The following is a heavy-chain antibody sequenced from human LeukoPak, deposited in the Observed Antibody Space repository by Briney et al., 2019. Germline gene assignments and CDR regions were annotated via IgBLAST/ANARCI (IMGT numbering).Heavy chain of an antibody. D-gene: IGHD2-21*02. CDR3: TTDLYCGGDCYAEYFQH. J-gene: IGHJ1*01. CDR1: GFTFSNAW. CDR2: IKSKTDGGTT. V-gene: IGHV3-15*01. Sequence: PGGSLRLSCAASGFTFSNAWMSWVRQAPGKGLEWVGRIKSKTDGGTTDYAAPVKGRFTISRDDSKNTLYLQMNSLKTEDTAVYYCTTDLYCGGDCYAEYFQHWGQGTLVTVSS.